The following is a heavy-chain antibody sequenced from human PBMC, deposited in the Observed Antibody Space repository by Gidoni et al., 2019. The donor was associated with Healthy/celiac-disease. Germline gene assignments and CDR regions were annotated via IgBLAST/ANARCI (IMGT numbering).Heavy chain of an antibody. V-gene: IGHV1-46*03. Sequence: QVQLVQSGAEVKKPGASVKVSCKASGYTFTSYYMHWVRQAPGQGLEWMGIINPSGGSTSYAQKFQGRVTMTRDTSTSTVYMELSSLRSEDTAVYYCARFYYDSSGYSHFYFDYWGQGTLVTVSS. CDR1: GYTFTSYY. J-gene: IGHJ4*02. CDR2: INPSGGST. D-gene: IGHD3-22*01. CDR3: ARFYYDSSGYSHFYFDY.